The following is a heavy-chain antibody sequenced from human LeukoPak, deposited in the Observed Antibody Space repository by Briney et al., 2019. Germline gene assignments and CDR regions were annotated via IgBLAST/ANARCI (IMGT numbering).Heavy chain of an antibody. CDR2: IDPHSGGT. J-gene: IGHJ4*02. Sequence: ASVKVSRKTSGYSFIDYYIHWMRQAPGQGLEWVGRIDPHSGGTHYAQKFQVRVTMTRDTSISTVYMELRSLRSDDTAVYYCARDVRMGYGSGSSNWGQGTLVTVSS. CDR3: ARDVRMGYGSGSSN. V-gene: IGHV1-2*02. D-gene: IGHD3-10*01. CDR1: GYSFIDYY.